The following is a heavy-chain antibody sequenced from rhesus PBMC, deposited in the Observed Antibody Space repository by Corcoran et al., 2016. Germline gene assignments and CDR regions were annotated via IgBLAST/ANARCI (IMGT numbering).Heavy chain of an antibody. CDR2: IGGSSGNT. V-gene: IGHV4-65*02. D-gene: IGHD2-27*01. CDR3: ARRPAAIDSLDV. Sequence: QVQLQESGPGLVKPSETLSLTCAVSGGSISSSNWWSWIRQPPGKGLEWIGNIGGSSGNTYYNPSLRSRVAISKDTSKNQFSLKRSSVTAADTAVYYCARRPAAIDSLDVWGRGVLVTVSS. J-gene: IGHJ5-2*02. CDR1: GGSISSSNW.